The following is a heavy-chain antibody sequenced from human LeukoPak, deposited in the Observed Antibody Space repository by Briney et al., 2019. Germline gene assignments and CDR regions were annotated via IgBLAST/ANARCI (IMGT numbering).Heavy chain of an antibody. J-gene: IGHJ5*02. CDR2: MNPNSGNT. CDR1: GYTFTSYD. V-gene: IGHV1-8*03. CDR3: KTGGTHWFDP. D-gene: IGHD7-27*01. Sequence: ASVKVSCKASGYTFTSYDINWVRQATGQGLEWMGWMNPNSGNTGYAQKFQGRVTITRNTFISTAYMELSSLRSEDTAVYYCKTGGTHWFDPWGQGTLVTVSS.